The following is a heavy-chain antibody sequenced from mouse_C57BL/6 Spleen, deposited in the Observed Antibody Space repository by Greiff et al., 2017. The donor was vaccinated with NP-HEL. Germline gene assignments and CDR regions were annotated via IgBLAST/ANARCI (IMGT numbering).Heavy chain of an antibody. CDR1: GYTFTDYY. CDR2: IYPGSGNT. J-gene: IGHJ3*01. D-gene: IGHD2-4*01. Sequence: QVQLQQSGAELVRPGASVKLSCKASGYTFTDYYINWVKQRPGQGLEWIARIYPGSGNTYYNEKFKGKATLTAEKSSSTAYMQLSSLTSEDSAVYFCARNYEDFFAYWGQGTLVTVSA. V-gene: IGHV1-76*01. CDR3: ARNYEDFFAY.